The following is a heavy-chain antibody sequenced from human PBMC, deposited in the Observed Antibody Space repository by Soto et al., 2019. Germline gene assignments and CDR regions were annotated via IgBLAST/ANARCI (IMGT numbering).Heavy chain of an antibody. CDR1: GYTFTSYD. V-gene: IGHV1-8*01. J-gene: IGHJ6*02. CDR2: MNPNSGNT. CDR3: ARGGYNQNYYYYGMDV. Sequence: ASVKVSCKASGYTFTSYDINWVRQTTGQGLEWMGWMNPNSGNTGYAQKFQGRVTMTRNTSISTAYMELSSLRSEDTAVYYCARGGYNQNYYYYGMDVWGQGTTVTVSS. D-gene: IGHD6-25*01.